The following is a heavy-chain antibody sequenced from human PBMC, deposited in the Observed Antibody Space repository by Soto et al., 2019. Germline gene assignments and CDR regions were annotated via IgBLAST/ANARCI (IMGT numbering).Heavy chain of an antibody. J-gene: IGHJ3*02. V-gene: IGHV3-11*01. CDR3: ARGVDYGDAFDI. CDR2: ISSSGSTI. D-gene: IGHD4-17*01. Sequence: QVQQLESGGGLVKPGGSLRLSCAASGFTFSDYYRSWIRQAPGKGLEWVSYISSSGSTIYYADSVKGRFTISRDNAKNSLYLHMNSLRAEDTAVYYCARGVDYGDAFDIWGQWTMVTVSS. CDR1: GFTFSDYY.